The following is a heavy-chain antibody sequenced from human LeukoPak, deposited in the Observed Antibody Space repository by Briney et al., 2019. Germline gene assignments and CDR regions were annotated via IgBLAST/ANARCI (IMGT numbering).Heavy chain of an antibody. D-gene: IGHD3-10*01. CDR2: IFSDGSS. Sequence: PGGSLRLSCTASGFTVSSNYMSWVRQAPGKGLEWVSLIFSDGSSYYADSVRGRFTISRDNSRNTLSLQMNSLRAEHTAVYYCARVLPSVTNWFDPWGQGTLVTVSS. CDR1: GFTVSSNY. V-gene: IGHV3-66*01. CDR3: ARVLPSVTNWFDP. J-gene: IGHJ5*02.